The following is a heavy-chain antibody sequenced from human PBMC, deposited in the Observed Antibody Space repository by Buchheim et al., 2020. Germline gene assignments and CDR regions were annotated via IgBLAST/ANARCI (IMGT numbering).Heavy chain of an antibody. CDR1: GFTFSSYS. CDR3: ARDEWYDYIWGSYRPAGFYYGMDV. CDR2: ISSSSSTI. V-gene: IGHV3-48*01. Sequence: EVQLVESGGGLVQPGGSLRLSCAASGFTFSSYSMNWVRQAPGKGLEWVSYISSSSSTIYYADSLKGRFTISTDNAKNSLLLQMNSLRAEDTAVYYCARDEWYDYIWGSYRPAGFYYGMDVWGQGTT. D-gene: IGHD3-16*02. J-gene: IGHJ6*02.